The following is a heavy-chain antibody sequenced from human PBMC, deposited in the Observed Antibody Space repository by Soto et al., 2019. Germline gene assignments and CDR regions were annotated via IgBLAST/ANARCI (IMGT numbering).Heavy chain of an antibody. CDR3: ARDRDCSSTSCYYNWFDP. CDR2: INSDGSST. J-gene: IGHJ5*02. V-gene: IGHV3-74*01. D-gene: IGHD2-2*01. CDR1: GFTFSSYW. Sequence: EVQLVESGGGLVQPGGSLRLSCAASGFTFSSYWMHWVRQAPGKGLVWVSRINSDGSSTSYADSVKGRFTISRDNAKNTLYLQMNSLRAEDTAVYYCARDRDCSSTSCYYNWFDPWGHGTLVTVSS.